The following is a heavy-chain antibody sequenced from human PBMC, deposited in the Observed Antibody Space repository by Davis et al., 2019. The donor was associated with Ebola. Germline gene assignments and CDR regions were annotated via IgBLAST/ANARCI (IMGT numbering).Heavy chain of an antibody. CDR1: GFTFSSYA. D-gene: IGHD4/OR15-4a*01. CDR2: IYSGGST. Sequence: GESLKISCAASGFTFSSYAMSWVRQAPGKGLEWVSVIYSGGSTYYADSVKGRFTISRDNSKNTLHLQMNSLRAEDTAVYYCARDPAAGAFDYWGQGTLVTVSS. J-gene: IGHJ4*02. CDR3: ARDPAAGAFDY. V-gene: IGHV3-53*01.